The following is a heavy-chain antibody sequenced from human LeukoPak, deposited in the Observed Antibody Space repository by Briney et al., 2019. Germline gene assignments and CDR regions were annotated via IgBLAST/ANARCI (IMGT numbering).Heavy chain of an antibody. CDR3: ARVPTTVTTVYFDY. CDR2: IYCGGST. CDR1: GFTVSSNY. J-gene: IGHJ4*02. Sequence: GGSLRLSCAASGFTVSSNYMSWVRQAPGKGLEWVSVIYCGGSTYYADSVKGRFTISRDNSKNTLYLQMNSLRAEDTAVYYCARVPTTVTTVYFDYWGQGTLVSVSS. D-gene: IGHD4-17*01. V-gene: IGHV3-53*01.